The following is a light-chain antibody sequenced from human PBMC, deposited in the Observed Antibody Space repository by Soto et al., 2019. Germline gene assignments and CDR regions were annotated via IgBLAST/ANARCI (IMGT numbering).Light chain of an antibody. CDR1: QGIGSH. J-gene: IGKJ5*01. Sequence: DIQLTQSPSFLSASIGDRITITCRASQGIGSHLAWYQQKPGEAPKLLIYESSTVQSGVPPRFSGSGSGTEFTLTIGNLQPEDFATYYCLHLDTYPIIFGQGTRLEIK. CDR3: LHLDTYPII. CDR2: ESS. V-gene: IGKV1-9*01.